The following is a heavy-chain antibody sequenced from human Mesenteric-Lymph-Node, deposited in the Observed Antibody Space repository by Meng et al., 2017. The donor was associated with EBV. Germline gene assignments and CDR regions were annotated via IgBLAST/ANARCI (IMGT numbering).Heavy chain of an antibody. CDR2: IYWDDDK. CDR3: ARRPYSWNFDF. V-gene: IGHV2-5*02. CDR1: GFSLSTSGVG. Sequence: QITLKESGPPPVKPTQTLTLTCTFSGFSLSTSGVGVGWIRQPPGKALEWLALIYWDDDKRYSPSLKSRLTITKDTSKNQVVLTMTNMDPVDTATYYCARRPYSWNFDFWGQGTLVTVSS. J-gene: IGHJ4*02. D-gene: IGHD1-20*01.